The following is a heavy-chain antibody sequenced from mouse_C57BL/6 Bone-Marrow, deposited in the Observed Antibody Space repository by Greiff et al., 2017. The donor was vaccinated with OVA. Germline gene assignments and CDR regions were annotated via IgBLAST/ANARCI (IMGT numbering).Heavy chain of an antibody. J-gene: IGHJ4*01. V-gene: IGHV1-50*01. CDR3: AREGRDYYARDD. Sequence: QVQLQQPGAELVKPGASVKLSCKASGYTFTSYWMQWVKQRPGQGLEWIGEIDPSDSYTNYNQKFKGKATLTVDTSSSTAYMQLSSLTSEDSAVYYCAREGRDYYARDDWGQGTSGTVSS. CDR2: IDPSDSYT. CDR1: GYTFTSYW.